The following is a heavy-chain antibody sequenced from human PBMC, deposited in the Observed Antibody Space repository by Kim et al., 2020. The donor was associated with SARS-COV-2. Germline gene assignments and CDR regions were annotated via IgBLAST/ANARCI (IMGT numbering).Heavy chain of an antibody. CDR3: TADLRILWFRELLYAAMDV. V-gene: IGHV3-15*01. Sequence: GGSLRLSCAASGFTFNNAWMNWVRQAPGKGLEWVGRIKSKIDAGTTDYAAPVKGRFTISRDDSKNTLYLRMSSLKTEDTAVYYCTADLRILWFRELLYAAMDVWGQGTTVTVSS. J-gene: IGHJ6*02. D-gene: IGHD3-10*01. CDR1: GFTFNNAW. CDR2: IKSKIDAGTT.